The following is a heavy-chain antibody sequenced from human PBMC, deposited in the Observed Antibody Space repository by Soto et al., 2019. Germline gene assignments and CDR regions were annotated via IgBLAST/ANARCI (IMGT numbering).Heavy chain of an antibody. CDR1: GGSVGSGSYY. CDR3: ARVEGGYSYY. V-gene: IGHV4-61*01. CDR2: VYDSGST. D-gene: IGHD5-18*01. Sequence: QMQLQESGPGLVKPSETLSLTCTVSGGSVGSGSYYWSWIRQPPGQGLEFIGFVYDSGSTNYNPYLKSRVTISLDTSKNQFSLKVRSVTAADTAVYHCARVEGGYSYYWGRGILVTVSP. J-gene: IGHJ4*02.